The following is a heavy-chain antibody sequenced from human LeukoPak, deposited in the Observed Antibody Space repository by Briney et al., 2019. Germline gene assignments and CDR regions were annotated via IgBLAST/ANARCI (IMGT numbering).Heavy chain of an antibody. CDR3: ARDALAARYCSGGSCNT. J-gene: IGHJ4*02. D-gene: IGHD2-15*01. CDR2: IYTSGST. V-gene: IGHV4-4*07. CDR1: GGSISRYY. Sequence: PSETLSLTCTVSGGSISRYYWSWIRQPAGEGLEWIGRIYTSGSTNYNPSLKSRVTMSVDTSKNQFSLKLSSGTAADTAVYYCARDALAARYCSGGSCNTWGQGTLVTVSS.